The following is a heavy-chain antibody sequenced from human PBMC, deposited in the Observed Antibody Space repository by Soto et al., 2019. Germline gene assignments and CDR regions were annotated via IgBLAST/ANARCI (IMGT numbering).Heavy chain of an antibody. J-gene: IGHJ3*02. CDR1: GFTFTIYA. Sequence: EVQLLDSGGGLVQPGGSLRLSCAASGFTFTIYAMTWVRQAPGKGLEWVSTISGSGGSAYYADSVKGRFTFSRDNSKNTLDLQMNSLRDEDTAVYYCAKGWSNGWYDAFDIWGQGTMVTVSS. D-gene: IGHD6-19*01. V-gene: IGHV3-23*01. CDR2: ISGSGGSA. CDR3: AKGWSNGWYDAFDI.